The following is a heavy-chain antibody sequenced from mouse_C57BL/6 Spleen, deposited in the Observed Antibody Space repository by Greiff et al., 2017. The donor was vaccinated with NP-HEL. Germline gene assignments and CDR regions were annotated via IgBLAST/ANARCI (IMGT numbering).Heavy chain of an antibody. D-gene: IGHD2-10*01. J-gene: IGHJ2*01. CDR2: IYPRSGNT. V-gene: IGHV1-81*01. Sequence: VQLQQSGAELARPGASVKLSCKASGYTFTSYGISWVKQRTGQGLEWIGEIYPRSGNTYYNEKFKGKATLTADKSSSTAYMELRSLTSEDSAVYFCARRRPTFYWGQGTTRTVSS. CDR3: ARRRPTFY. CDR1: GYTFTSYG.